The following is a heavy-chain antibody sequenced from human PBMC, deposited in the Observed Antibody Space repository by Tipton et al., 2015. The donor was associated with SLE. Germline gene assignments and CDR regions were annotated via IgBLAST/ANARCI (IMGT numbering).Heavy chain of an antibody. Sequence: TLSLTCTVSGGSVSSGSYYWSWIRQPPGKGLEWIGYIYYSGSTNYNPSLKSRVTISVGTSKNQFSLKLSSVTAADTAVYYCARAVRAGYFDLWGRGTLVTVSS. D-gene: IGHD6-19*01. CDR2: IYYSGST. CDR1: GGSVSSGSYY. CDR3: ARAVRAGYFDL. V-gene: IGHV4-61*01. J-gene: IGHJ2*01.